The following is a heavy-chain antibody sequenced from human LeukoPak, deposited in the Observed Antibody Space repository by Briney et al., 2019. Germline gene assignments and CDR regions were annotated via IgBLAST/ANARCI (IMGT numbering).Heavy chain of an antibody. CDR3: ARRGVELERRKFDY. J-gene: IGHJ4*02. V-gene: IGHV3-30*04. Sequence: PGGSLRLPYAASGFTFSYYSINWVRQAPGKGLEWVAVISYDGSNKYYADSVKGRFTISRDNSKNTLYLQMNSLRAEDTAVYYCARRGVELERRKFDYWGQGTLVTVSS. CDR1: GFTFSYYS. CDR2: ISYDGSNK. D-gene: IGHD1-1*01.